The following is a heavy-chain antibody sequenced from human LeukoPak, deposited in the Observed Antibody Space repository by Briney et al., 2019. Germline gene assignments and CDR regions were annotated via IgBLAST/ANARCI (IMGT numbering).Heavy chain of an antibody. Sequence: QPGRSLRLSCAASGFTFSSYGMHWVRQAPDKGLEWVAAIWYDGSDEYYADSVKGRFTISRDNSKNTLYLQMNSLRDEDTAVYYCARDRWYDSSGYYYEFDYWGQGTLVTVSS. CDR1: GFTFSSYG. V-gene: IGHV3-33*01. CDR3: ARDRWYDSSGYYYEFDY. J-gene: IGHJ4*02. D-gene: IGHD3-22*01. CDR2: IWYDGSDE.